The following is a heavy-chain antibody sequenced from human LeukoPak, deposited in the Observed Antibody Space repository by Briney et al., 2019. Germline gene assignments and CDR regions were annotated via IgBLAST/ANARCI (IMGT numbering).Heavy chain of an antibody. CDR1: GGSISSGGYS. V-gene: IGHV4-30-2*01. Sequence: SETLSLTCAVSGGSISSGGYSWSWIRQPPGKGLEWIGYIYHSGSTCYNPSLKSRVTISVDRSKNQFSLKLSSVTAADTAVYYCARGVQGSFDYWGQGTLVTVSS. CDR3: ARGVQGSFDY. J-gene: IGHJ4*02. CDR2: IYHSGST. D-gene: IGHD3-10*01.